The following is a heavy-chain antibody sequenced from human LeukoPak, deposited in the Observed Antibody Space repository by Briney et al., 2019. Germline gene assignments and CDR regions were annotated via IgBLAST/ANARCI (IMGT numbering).Heavy chain of an antibody. Sequence: PSETLCLTCTVSGGSISSYYWSWIRQPPGKGLEWIGYIYYSGSTNYNPSLKSRVTISVDTSKNQFSLKLSSVTAADTAVYYCAREKGPAAFDYWGQGTLVTVSS. D-gene: IGHD2-15*01. V-gene: IGHV4-59*01. CDR2: IYYSGST. CDR1: GGSISSYY. CDR3: AREKGPAAFDY. J-gene: IGHJ4*02.